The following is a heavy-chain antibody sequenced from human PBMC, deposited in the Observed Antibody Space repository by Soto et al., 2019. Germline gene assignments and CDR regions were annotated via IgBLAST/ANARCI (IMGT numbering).Heavy chain of an antibody. CDR1: GASISVHTYY. Sequence: QVHLQESGPGLVKPSQTLSLTCTVSGASISVHTYYWSWVRQLPGKGLESIGHIYNTGSTYYNPSLKGRLTTSIGTSKIQFSLKLNSGTAADTAVYSCARDVGGGTGRYSRYVDYGGQGILVTVPS. D-gene: IGHD3-10*01. CDR2: IYNTGST. J-gene: IGHJ4*02. CDR3: ARDVGGGTGRYSRYVDY. V-gene: IGHV4-31*03.